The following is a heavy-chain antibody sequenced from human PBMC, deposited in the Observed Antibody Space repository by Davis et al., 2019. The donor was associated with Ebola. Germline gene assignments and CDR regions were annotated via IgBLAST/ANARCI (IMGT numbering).Heavy chain of an antibody. V-gene: IGHV1-8*02. J-gene: IGHJ5*02. CDR2: MNPNSGNT. D-gene: IGHD6-13*01. CDR1: GGTFSSYA. CDR3: ARGLRDSSSWQTRRVRGWFDP. Sequence: ASVKVSCKASGGTFSSYAISWVRQATGQGLEWMGWMNPNSGNTGYAQKFQGRVTMTRNTSISTAYMELSSLRSEDTAVYYCARGLRDSSSWQTRRVRGWFDPWGQGTLVTVSS.